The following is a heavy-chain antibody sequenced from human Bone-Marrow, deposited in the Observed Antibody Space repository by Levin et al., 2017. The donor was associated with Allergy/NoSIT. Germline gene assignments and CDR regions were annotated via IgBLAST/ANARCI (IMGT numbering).Heavy chain of an antibody. D-gene: IGHD3-10*01. CDR2: IYYSGLT. V-gene: IGHV4-30-4*01. CDR3: VRDSVPRVHGSGYSWFDS. Sequence: MSSETLSLTCSVSGASINSGDNYWSWIRQSPGKGLEWIGHIYYSGLTYYNPSFDSRVTISLDTSENQFSLKVTSVTAADTAVYFCVRDSVPRVHGSGYSWFDSWGQGVLVTVSS. CDR1: GASINSGDNY. J-gene: IGHJ5*01.